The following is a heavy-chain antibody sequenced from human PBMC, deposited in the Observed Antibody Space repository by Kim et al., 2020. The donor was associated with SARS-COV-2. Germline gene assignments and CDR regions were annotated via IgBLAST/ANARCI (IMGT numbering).Heavy chain of an antibody. J-gene: IGHJ6*02. CDR1: GGSFSGYY. V-gene: IGHV4-34*01. CDR3: ARGGYRIRSTMVRGVITPRYGMDV. CDR2: INHSGST. Sequence: SETLSLTCAVYGGSFSGYYWSWIRQPPGKGLEWIGEINHSGSTNYNPSLKSRVTISVDTSKNQFSLKLSSVTAADTAVYYCARGGYRIRSTMVRGVITPRYGMDVWGQGTTVTVSS. D-gene: IGHD3-10*01.